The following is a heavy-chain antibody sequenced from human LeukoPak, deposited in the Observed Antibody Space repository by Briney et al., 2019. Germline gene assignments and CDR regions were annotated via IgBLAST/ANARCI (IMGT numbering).Heavy chain of an antibody. D-gene: IGHD3-22*01. Sequence: GGSLRLFCAASGFTFSNAWMSWVRQAPGKGLEWVGRIKSKTDGGTTDYAAPVKGRFTISRDDSKNTLYLQMNSLKTEDTAVYYCTTSRRTYYYDSSGYYLNGFDIWGQGTMVTVSS. CDR3: TTSRRTYYYDSSGYYLNGFDI. V-gene: IGHV3-15*01. CDR2: IKSKTDGGTT. J-gene: IGHJ3*02. CDR1: GFTFSNAW.